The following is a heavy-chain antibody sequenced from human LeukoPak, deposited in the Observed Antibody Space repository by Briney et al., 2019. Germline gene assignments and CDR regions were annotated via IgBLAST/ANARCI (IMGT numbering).Heavy chain of an antibody. D-gene: IGHD1-26*01. J-gene: IGHJ4*02. Sequence: PSETLSLTCTVSGGSISSSSYYWGWIRQPPGKGLEWIGSIYYSGSTYYNPSLKSRVTISVDTSKNQFSLNLSSVTAADTAVYYCARVDRGSYYNEDYFDYWGQGTLVTVSS. CDR2: IYYSGST. CDR1: GGSISSSSYY. CDR3: ARVDRGSYYNEDYFDY. V-gene: IGHV4-39*07.